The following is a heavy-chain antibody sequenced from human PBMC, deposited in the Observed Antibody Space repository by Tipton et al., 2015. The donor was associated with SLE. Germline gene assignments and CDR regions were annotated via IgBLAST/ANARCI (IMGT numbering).Heavy chain of an antibody. J-gene: IGHJ4*02. CDR2: IYYRGNT. D-gene: IGHD3-22*01. CDR3: ARQPYYESPFDY. CDR1: GGSISSHY. V-gene: IGHV4-59*08. Sequence: TLSLTCTVSGGSISSHYWSWFRQPPGKGLEWIGYIYYRGNTKYNPSLNSRVTISLDTSRTQFSLKLSSVTAADTAVYFCARQPYYESPFDYWGQGTLVTVSS.